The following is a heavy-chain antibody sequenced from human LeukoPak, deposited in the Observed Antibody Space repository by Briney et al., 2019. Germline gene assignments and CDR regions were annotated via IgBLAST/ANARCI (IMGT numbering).Heavy chain of an antibody. J-gene: IGHJ4*02. CDR2: INTHNGGT. CDR3: ARDHDYEGLKGNY. V-gene: IGHV1-2*06. CDR1: GYTFTDFY. Sequence: GASVKVSCKPSGYTFTDFYIHWVRQAPGQRLEYMGRINTHNGGTVYALQFQGRLSMTRDTSISTAYMELQSLRSEDTAVYYCARDHDYEGLKGNYWGRGTMVTVSS. D-gene: IGHD3-16*01.